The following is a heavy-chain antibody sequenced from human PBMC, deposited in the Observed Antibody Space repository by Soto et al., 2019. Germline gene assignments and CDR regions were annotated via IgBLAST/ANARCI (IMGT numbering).Heavy chain of an antibody. CDR3: ARGLVRGGGPYSYYCLDV. D-gene: IGHD3-10*01. J-gene: IGHJ6*02. V-gene: IGHV4-61*01. Sequence: QVQLQESGPGLVKPSETLSLTCTVSAGSLSSDSYYWSWIRQPPGKGLEWIGYIFHSEIPNYNPCLYRGVIRSVDTAKEQFSLKLTSVSAAYKAVYYGARGLVRGGGPYSYYCLDVWGQGTTVTVSS. CDR2: IFHSEIP. CDR1: AGSLSSDSYY.